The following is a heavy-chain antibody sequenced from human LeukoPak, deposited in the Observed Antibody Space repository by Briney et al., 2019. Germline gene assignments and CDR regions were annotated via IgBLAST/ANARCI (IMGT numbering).Heavy chain of an antibody. D-gene: IGHD2-2*01. CDR3: VSFYETY. Sequence: GGSLRLSCAAPGNYWMHWVRQAPGKGLVWVSHINSDGSWTSYADSVKGRFTISKDNAKNTVYLKMNNLRAEDTAVYYCVSFYETYWGRGTLVTVSS. V-gene: IGHV3-74*01. J-gene: IGHJ4*02. CDR1: GNYW. CDR2: INSDGSWT.